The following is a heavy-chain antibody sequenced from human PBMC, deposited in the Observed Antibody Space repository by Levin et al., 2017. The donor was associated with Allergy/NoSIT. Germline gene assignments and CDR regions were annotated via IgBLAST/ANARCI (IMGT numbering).Heavy chain of an antibody. J-gene: IGHJ4*02. D-gene: IGHD3-16*01. V-gene: IGHV4-39*01. CDR3: AYDYVWGSYRVDY. Sequence: SETLSLTCTVSGGSISSSSYYWGWIRQPPGKGLEWIGSIYYSGSTYYNPSLKSRVTISVDTSKNQFSLKLSSVTAADTAVYYCAYDYVWGSYRVDYWGQGTLVTVSS. CDR1: GGSISSSSYY. CDR2: IYYSGST.